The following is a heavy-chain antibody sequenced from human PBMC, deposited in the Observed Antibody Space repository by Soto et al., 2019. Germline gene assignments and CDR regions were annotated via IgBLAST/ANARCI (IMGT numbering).Heavy chain of an antibody. CDR3: ARLGGAFDY. V-gene: IGHV4-59*08. Sequence: QVQLQESGPGLVKPSETLSLTCTVSGGSISTYYWSWIRQSPGKGLEWIGYVYYSGSTNYHPSLQSRVTISADTSKNQFSLKLSSVTAADTAVYYCARLGGAFDYWGQGTVVTVSS. J-gene: IGHJ4*02. CDR2: VYYSGST. CDR1: GGSISTYY. D-gene: IGHD1-26*01.